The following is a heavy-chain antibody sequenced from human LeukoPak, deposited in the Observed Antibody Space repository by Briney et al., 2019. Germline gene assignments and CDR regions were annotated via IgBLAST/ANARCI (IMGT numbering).Heavy chain of an antibody. CDR1: GGSISTGGYY. CDR2: IYYSGST. V-gene: IGHV4-31*03. Sequence: TLSLTCTVSGGSISTGGYYWSWIRQHPGKGLEWIGNIYYSGSTYYSPSLKSRVTMSVDTSKNQFSLTLISVTAADTAVYFCARAAPNYYDSSGSLRNPYFDYWGQGTLVTVSS. CDR3: ARAAPNYYDSSGSLRNPYFDY. D-gene: IGHD3-22*01. J-gene: IGHJ4*02.